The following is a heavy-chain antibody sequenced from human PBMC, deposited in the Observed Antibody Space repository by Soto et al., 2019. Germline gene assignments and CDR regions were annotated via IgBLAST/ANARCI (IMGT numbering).Heavy chain of an antibody. Sequence: EVYLVESGGTLVQAGGSLRLSCEASGFTFDTYWMNWVRQAPGKGLVWLAGIKSDGTVASYADSVKGRFNISRDNARNTLSLQMNSLRAEDTAVYYCARLSGDHSSFFFYGIDAWGQGTTVTV. CDR1: GFTFDTYW. CDR3: ARLSGDHSSFFFYGIDA. D-gene: IGHD2-21*01. CDR2: IKSDGTVA. J-gene: IGHJ6*01. V-gene: IGHV3-74*01.